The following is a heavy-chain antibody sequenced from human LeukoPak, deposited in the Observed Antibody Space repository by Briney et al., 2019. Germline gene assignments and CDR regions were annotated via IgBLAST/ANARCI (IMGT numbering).Heavy chain of an antibody. V-gene: IGHV4-39*07. CDR2: IYYSGST. Sequence: PSETLSLTCTVSGGSISSFYWSWFYWSWIRQPPGKGLEWIGSIYYSGSTYYNPSLKSRVTISVDTSKNQFSLKLSSVTAADTAVYYCARDATRTYYDFWSGYLKYNWFDPWGQGTLVTVSS. J-gene: IGHJ5*02. D-gene: IGHD3-3*01. CDR1: GGSISSFYWSWFY. CDR3: ARDATRTYYDFWSGYLKYNWFDP.